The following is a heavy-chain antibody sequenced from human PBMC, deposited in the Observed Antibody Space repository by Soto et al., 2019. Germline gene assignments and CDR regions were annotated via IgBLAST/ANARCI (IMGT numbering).Heavy chain of an antibody. J-gene: IGHJ5*02. D-gene: IGHD1-1*01. CDR1: GGSISSGGYS. V-gene: IGHV4-30-2*01. CDR2: FYLSGST. CDR3: ARDQLEGNWFDP. Sequence: SETLSLTCAVSGGSISSGGYSWNWIRQPPGKGLEWFGYFYLSGSTLYNPSLKSRVTISVDKSKNQFSLKLTSVTAADTAVYYCARDQLEGNWFDPWGQGTLVTVSS.